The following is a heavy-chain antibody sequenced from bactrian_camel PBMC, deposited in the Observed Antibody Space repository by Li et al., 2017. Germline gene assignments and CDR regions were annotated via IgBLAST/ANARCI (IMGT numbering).Heavy chain of an antibody. J-gene: IGHJ4*01. CDR1: GLTFDDYA. V-gene: IGHV3S61*01. CDR3: ASPGQFTSAYMTATGSEGFVY. D-gene: IGHD3*01. CDR2: ISPSGGSV. Sequence: LVESGGGLVQPGGSLRLSCTASGLTFDDYAMGWFRQAPGKEREGISCISPSGGSVYYSDSVKGRFIASQDKSKNTVYLQMNSLKPEDTAVYYCASPGQFTSAYMTATGSEGFVYWGQGTQVTVS.